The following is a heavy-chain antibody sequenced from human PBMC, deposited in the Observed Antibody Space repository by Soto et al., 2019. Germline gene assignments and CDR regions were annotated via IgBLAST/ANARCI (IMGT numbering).Heavy chain of an antibody. V-gene: IGHV3-23*01. Sequence: GGSLRLSCAASGFTFSTYAMNWVRQAPGKGLEWVSTISGSGDTTYYADSVKGRFTISRDNSKNTLYLQMNSLRAEDTALYYCASKVTFGASSDYWGQGALVTVSS. CDR1: GFTFSTYA. J-gene: IGHJ4*02. CDR2: ISGSGDTT. CDR3: ASKVTFGASSDY. D-gene: IGHD3-10*01.